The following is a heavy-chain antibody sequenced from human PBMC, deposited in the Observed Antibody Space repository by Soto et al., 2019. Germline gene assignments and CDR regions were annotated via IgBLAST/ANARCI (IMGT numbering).Heavy chain of an antibody. V-gene: IGHV4-31*03. CDR2: IYYSGST. D-gene: IGHD6-6*01. J-gene: IGHJ4*02. Sequence: QVQLQESGPGLVKPSQTLSLTCTVSGGSISSGGYYWSWIRQHPGKGLEWIGYIYYSGSTYYNPSLNSRVTISVDTSKNQFSLKLSSVTAADTAVYYCARTSSSPFRYFDYWGQGTLVTVSS. CDR1: GGSISSGGYY. CDR3: ARTSSSPFRYFDY.